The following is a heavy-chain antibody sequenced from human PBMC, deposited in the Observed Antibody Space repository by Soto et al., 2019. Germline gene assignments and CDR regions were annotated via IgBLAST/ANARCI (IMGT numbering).Heavy chain of an antibody. J-gene: IGHJ4*02. D-gene: IGHD5-12*01. V-gene: IGHV4-39*01. CDR3: ARGYRGYYFDY. CDR1: GGSISSNSYY. Sequence: PSETLSLTCTVSGGSISSNSYYWDWIRQPPGKGLEWIGSIYYSGTTYYNPSLKSRVTISVYTSKNQFSLNLSSVTAADTAVYYCARGYRGYYFDYWGQGTLVTISS. CDR2: IYYSGTT.